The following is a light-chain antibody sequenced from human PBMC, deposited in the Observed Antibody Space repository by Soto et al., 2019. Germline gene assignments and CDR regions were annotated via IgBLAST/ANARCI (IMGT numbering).Light chain of an antibody. Sequence: QSVLTQPPSASGSPGQSVPTPCIGTGMNVGAYNYVSWYQQQAGKAPKLVIYEVTKRPSGVPDRFSGSKSANTASLTVSGLQAEDEADYYCSSFASSNTWVFGGGTKLTVL. CDR1: GMNVGAYNY. V-gene: IGLV2-8*01. J-gene: IGLJ3*02. CDR3: SSFASSNTWV. CDR2: EVT.